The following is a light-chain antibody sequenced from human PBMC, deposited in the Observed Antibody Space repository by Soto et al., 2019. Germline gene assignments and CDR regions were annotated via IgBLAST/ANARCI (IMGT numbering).Light chain of an antibody. J-gene: IGKJ4*01. Sequence: DIRMTQSPSSLSASVGVRVNITCRASQEISNHLAWFQQKPGKPPKSLIYDASSLQSGVPSKFSGSGSGTDFTLTISSLQPEDFATYYCQQYHNYPVTFGGGTKVEIK. V-gene: IGKV1-16*02. CDR2: DAS. CDR3: QQYHNYPVT. CDR1: QEISNH.